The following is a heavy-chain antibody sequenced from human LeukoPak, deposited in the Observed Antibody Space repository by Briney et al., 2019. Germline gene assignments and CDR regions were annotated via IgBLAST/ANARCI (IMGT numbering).Heavy chain of an antibody. D-gene: IGHD3-3*01. CDR3: ARLKVLRFLEWLLYRAGWFDP. J-gene: IGHJ5*02. V-gene: IGHV4-34*01. CDR1: GGSISSYY. CDR2: INHSGST. Sequence: SETLSLTCTVPGGSISSYYWSWIRQPPGKGLEWSGEINHSGSTNYNPSLKSRVTISVDTSKNQFSLKLSSVTAADTAVYYCARLKVLRFLEWLLYRAGWFDPWGQGTLVTVSS.